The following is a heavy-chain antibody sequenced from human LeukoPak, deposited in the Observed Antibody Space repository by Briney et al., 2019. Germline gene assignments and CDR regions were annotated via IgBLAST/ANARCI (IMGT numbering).Heavy chain of an antibody. CDR2: IYHSGST. J-gene: IGHJ4*02. V-gene: IGHV4-4*02. CDR1: GGSISSSNW. CDR3: ARDIEGHQSGSGPLDY. D-gene: IGHD1-26*01. Sequence: SETLSLTCAVSGGSISSSNWWSWVRQPPGKGLEWIGEIYHSGSTNYNPSLKSRVTISVDKSKNQFSLKLSSVTAADTAVYYCARDIEGHQSGSGPLDYWGQGTLVTVSS.